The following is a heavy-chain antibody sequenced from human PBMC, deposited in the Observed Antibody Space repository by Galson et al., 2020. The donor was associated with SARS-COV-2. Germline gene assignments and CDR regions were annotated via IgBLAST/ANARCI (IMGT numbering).Heavy chain of an antibody. CDR3: AKAGIKYYYGSGSYSFYMDV. CDR2: ISATGGRT. J-gene: IGHJ6*03. D-gene: IGHD3-10*01. CDR1: GFIFSNSA. Sequence: GETQKISCAASGFIFSNSAMSWVRQAPGKGMACVSTISATGGRTLYADSLRGRFTISRDNSKNMVYLQMDSLRAEDTAVYYCAKAGIKYYYGSGSYSFYMDVWGKGTTVTVSS. V-gene: IGHV3-23*01.